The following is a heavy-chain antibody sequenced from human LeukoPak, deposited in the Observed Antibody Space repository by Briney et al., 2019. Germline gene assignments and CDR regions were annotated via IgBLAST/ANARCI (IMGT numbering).Heavy chain of an antibody. V-gene: IGHV3-7*01. Sequence: GGSLRLSCAASGFTFSSYWMSWVRQAPEKGLEWVANIKEDGGEKPYVDSVKGRFTISRDNAKNSLYLQMNSLRAEDTAVYYCARDPLKRDGYNSLDTWGQGTLVTVSS. D-gene: IGHD5-24*01. CDR2: IKEDGGEK. CDR3: ARDPLKRDGYNSLDT. CDR1: GFTFSSYW. J-gene: IGHJ5*02.